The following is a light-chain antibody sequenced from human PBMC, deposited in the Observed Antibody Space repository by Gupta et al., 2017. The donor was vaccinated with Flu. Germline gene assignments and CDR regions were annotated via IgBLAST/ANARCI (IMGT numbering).Light chain of an antibody. V-gene: IGKV3-11*01. Sequence: SPATLSLSPGDRATRSCRASQSISRDLDWYQQKHGQTPRLLIYGASNRVTGIPDRFSGSGSGTDFTLTSSSLEPEDFAVYYCQQRSNWLTFGGWTKVEI. J-gene: IGKJ4*01. CDR3: QQRSNWLT. CDR1: QSISRD. CDR2: GAS.